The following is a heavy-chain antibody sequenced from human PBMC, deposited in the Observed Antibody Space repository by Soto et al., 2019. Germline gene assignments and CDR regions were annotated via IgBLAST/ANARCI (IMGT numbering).Heavy chain of an antibody. J-gene: IGHJ4*02. V-gene: IGHV3-48*01. CDR2: ISSSSSTI. CDR3: ARAPLNYDSSGYHFDY. Sequence: EVQVVESGGGLVQPGGSLRLSCVASGFTFITYSMNWVRQAPGKGLEWVSYISSSSSTIHYADSVKGRFTISRDNAKNSLYLQMNSLRAEDTAVYYCARAPLNYDSSGYHFDYWGQGPLVTVSS. CDR1: GFTFITYS. D-gene: IGHD3-22*01.